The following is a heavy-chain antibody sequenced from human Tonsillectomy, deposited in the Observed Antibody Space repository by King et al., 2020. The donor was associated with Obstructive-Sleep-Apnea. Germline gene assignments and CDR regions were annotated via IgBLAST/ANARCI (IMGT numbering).Heavy chain of an antibody. CDR2: IYYSGST. D-gene: IGHD3-10*01. CDR3: ARDITMVRGVIIFPDAFDI. CDR1: GGSISSSSYY. V-gene: IGHV4-39*07. Sequence: LQLQESGPGLVKPSETLSLTCTVSGGSISSSSYYWGWIRQPPGKGLEWIGSIYYSGSTYYNPSLKSRVTISVDTSKNQFSLKLSSVTAADTAVYYCARDITMVRGVIIFPDAFDIWGQGTMVTVSS. J-gene: IGHJ3*02.